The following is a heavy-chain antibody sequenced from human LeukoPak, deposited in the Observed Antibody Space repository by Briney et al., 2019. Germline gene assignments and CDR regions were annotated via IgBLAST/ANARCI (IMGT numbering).Heavy chain of an antibody. V-gene: IGHV3-21*01. J-gene: IGHJ4*02. D-gene: IGHD6-13*01. Sequence: GGSLRLSCAASGFTFRSYSMNWVRQAPGKGLEWVSSISSASHIFYADSVTGRFTISRDNAKNSLYLQMNSLRAEDTAVYYCARNGRSISWYDFDYWGQGTLVTVSS. CDR3: ARNGRSISWYDFDY. CDR2: ISSASHI. CDR1: GFTFRSYS.